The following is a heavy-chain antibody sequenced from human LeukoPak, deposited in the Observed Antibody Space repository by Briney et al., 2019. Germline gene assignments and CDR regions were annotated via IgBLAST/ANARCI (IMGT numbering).Heavy chain of an antibody. J-gene: IGHJ4*02. CDR3: AREGSDSSGYYYLHY. V-gene: IGHV4-59*01. CDR2: IYYSGST. Sequence: SETLSLTCTVSGGSISSYYWSWIRQPPGKGLEWIGYIYYSGSTNYNPSLKSRVTISVDTSKNQISLKLSSVTAADTAVYYCAREGSDSSGYYYLHYWGQGTLVTVSS. D-gene: IGHD3-22*01. CDR1: GGSISSYY.